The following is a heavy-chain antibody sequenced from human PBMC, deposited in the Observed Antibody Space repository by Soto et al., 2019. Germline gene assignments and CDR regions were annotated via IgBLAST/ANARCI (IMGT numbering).Heavy chain of an antibody. Sequence: QVQLQESGPGLVKPSETLSLTCTVSGGSISTYYWSWIRQPPGKGLEWIAYVDYSGSTDYNPSLKSRVTISVDTSKIQFSLKLNSVTAADTAVYYCGRGRRSSVRHDAFDSWGQGTMVTVSS. CDR1: GGSISTYY. CDR3: GRGRRSSVRHDAFDS. D-gene: IGHD6-19*01. CDR2: VDYSGST. V-gene: IGHV4-59*01. J-gene: IGHJ3*02.